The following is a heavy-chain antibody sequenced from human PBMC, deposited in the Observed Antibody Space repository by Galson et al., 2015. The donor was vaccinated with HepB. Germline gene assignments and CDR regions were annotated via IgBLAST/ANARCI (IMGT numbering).Heavy chain of an antibody. V-gene: IGHV3-7*01. CDR2: IKQDGSEK. D-gene: IGHD4-17*01. Sequence: SLRLSCAASGFTFSNYWMNWVRQAPGKGLEWVANIKQDGSEKHYVESVEGRFTISRDNAKNSVDLQMSSLRAEDTAVYYCARASDGDWGSDAFDIWGQGTMVAVSS. CDR1: GFTFSNYW. CDR3: ARASDGDWGSDAFDI. J-gene: IGHJ3*02.